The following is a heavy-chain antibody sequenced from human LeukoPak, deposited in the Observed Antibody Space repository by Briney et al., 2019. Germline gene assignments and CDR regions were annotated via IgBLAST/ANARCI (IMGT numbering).Heavy chain of an antibody. V-gene: IGHV3-33*01. D-gene: IGHD6-13*01. Sequence: GRSLRLSCAASGFTFSSYGMHWVRQAPGKGLEWVAVIWYDGSNKYYADSVKGRFTISRDNSKNTLYLQMNSLRAEDTAVYYCAREMKYSSSWSHFDYWGQGTLVTVSS. J-gene: IGHJ4*02. CDR1: GFTFSSYG. CDR2: IWYDGSNK. CDR3: AREMKYSSSWSHFDY.